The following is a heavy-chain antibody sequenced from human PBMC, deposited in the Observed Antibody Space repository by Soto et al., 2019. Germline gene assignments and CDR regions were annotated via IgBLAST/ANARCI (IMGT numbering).Heavy chain of an antibody. CDR2: IWYDGSNK. V-gene: IGHV3-33*01. D-gene: IGHD2-15*01. CDR3: ARDGPNEELLSAFDF. Sequence: PGGSLRLSCAASGFTSSSYGMHWVRQAPGKGLEWVAVIWYDGSNKYYAESVKGRFTISRDNSKNTLYLQMNSLRAEDTAVYYCARDGPNEELLSAFDFWAQGTMVTVS. J-gene: IGHJ3*01. CDR1: GFTSSSYG.